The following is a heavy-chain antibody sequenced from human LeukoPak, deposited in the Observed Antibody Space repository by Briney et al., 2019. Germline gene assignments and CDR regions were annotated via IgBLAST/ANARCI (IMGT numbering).Heavy chain of an antibody. CDR2: IYPSGST. D-gene: IGHD3-9*01. CDR1: GYSISSGYF. CDR3: ARGRTILRYTSLGY. J-gene: IGHJ4*02. Sequence: SETLSLTCTVSGYSISSGYFWGWIRQSPVKGLEWIGSIYPSGSTYYNPSLKSRVTISVDTSKNQFSLKLSSVTAADTAVYYCARGRTILRYTSLGYWGQGTLVTVSS. V-gene: IGHV4-38-2*02.